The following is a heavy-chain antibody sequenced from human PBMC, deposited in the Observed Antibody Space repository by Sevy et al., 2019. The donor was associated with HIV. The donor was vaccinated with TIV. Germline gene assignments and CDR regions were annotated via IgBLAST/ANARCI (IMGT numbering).Heavy chain of an antibody. CDR1: GFMFSSYA. CDR3: AKVGWRGYYDI. CDR2: ISGSGGIT. J-gene: IGHJ3*02. V-gene: IGHV3-23*01. Sequence: GESLKISCAASGFMFSSYAMSWVRQAPGKGLEWVSAISGSGGITYYAGSLKGRLTISRDNSKNTLYLQMKSLRAEDTAVYYCAKVGWRGYYDIWGQGKMVTVSS. D-gene: IGHD3-3*01.